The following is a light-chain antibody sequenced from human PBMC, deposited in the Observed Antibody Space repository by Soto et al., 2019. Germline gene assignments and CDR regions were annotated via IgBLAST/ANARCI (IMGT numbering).Light chain of an antibody. CDR3: QQYGSSPLT. V-gene: IGKV3-20*01. Sequence: EIVLTQSPGTLSLSPGERATLSCRASQSVSSSYLAWYQQKPGQAPRLLIYGASSRATGIPDRFSGSGSGTDFTLTISRLEPEDFVVYCCQQYGSSPLTFGGGTKVENK. CDR2: GAS. J-gene: IGKJ4*01. CDR1: QSVSSSY.